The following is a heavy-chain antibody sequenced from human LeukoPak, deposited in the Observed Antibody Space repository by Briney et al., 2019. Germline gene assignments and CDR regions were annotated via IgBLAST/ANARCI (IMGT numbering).Heavy chain of an antibody. V-gene: IGHV3-23*01. J-gene: IGHJ4*02. CDR1: GFTLSGYE. Sequence: PGGSLRLSCAASGFTLSGYEMSWIRQAPGKGLEWVSSVDYSGGDTHYADSVMGRFTISRDNSKNTLYLQVNSLRADDMAVYYCANSGLNRFEYWGQGALVTVSS. CDR3: ANSGLNRFEY. CDR2: VDYSGGDT. D-gene: IGHD2-15*01.